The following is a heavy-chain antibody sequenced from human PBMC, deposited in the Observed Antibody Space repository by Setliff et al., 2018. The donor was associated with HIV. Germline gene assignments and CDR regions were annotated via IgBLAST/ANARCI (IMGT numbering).Heavy chain of an antibody. J-gene: IGHJ3*02. CDR1: GFTFRSNT. Sequence: HPGGSLRLSCAASGFTFRSNTMNWVRQAPGKGLEWVSYISSSSSTIYYADPVKGRFTISRDNAKNSLYLQMNSLRSEYTAVYYCAIDQGYSGRKGYAFDIWGQGTMVTVSS. CDR3: AIDQGYSGRKGYAFDI. CDR2: ISSSSSTI. V-gene: IGHV3-48*01. D-gene: IGHD1-26*01.